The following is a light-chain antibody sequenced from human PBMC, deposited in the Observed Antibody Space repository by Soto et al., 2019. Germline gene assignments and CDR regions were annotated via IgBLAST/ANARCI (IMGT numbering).Light chain of an antibody. V-gene: IGLV1-40*01. Sequence: QSVLTQPPSVSGAPGQRVTISCTGSSSNIGSHYDVHWYQQLPGAAPRLLIYGNFKRPSGVPDRFSGSKSDTSASLAITGLQAEDEADYYCQYYDSSLSGYVFGTGTKLTVL. CDR3: QYYDSSLSGYV. CDR1: SSNIGSHYD. J-gene: IGLJ1*01. CDR2: GNF.